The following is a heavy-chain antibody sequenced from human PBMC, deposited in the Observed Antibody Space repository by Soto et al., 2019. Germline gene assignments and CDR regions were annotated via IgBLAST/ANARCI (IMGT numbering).Heavy chain of an antibody. V-gene: IGHV1-46*03. J-gene: IGHJ3*02. Sequence: ASVKVSCKASGYTFTSYYMHWVRQAPGQGLEWMGIINPSGGSTSYAQKFQGRVTMTWDTSTSTVYMELSSLRSEDTAVYYCARISRIAVAGTGAFDIWGQGTMVTVSS. CDR2: INPSGGST. CDR3: ARISRIAVAGTGAFDI. D-gene: IGHD6-19*01. CDR1: GYTFTSYY.